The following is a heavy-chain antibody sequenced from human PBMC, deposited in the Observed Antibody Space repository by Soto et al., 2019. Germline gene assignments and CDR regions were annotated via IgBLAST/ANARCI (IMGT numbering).Heavy chain of an antibody. D-gene: IGHD5-12*01. V-gene: IGHV4-59*08. CDR2: IYYSGST. J-gene: IGHJ4*02. Sequence: PSETLSLTCTVSGGSISSYYWSWIRQPPGKGLEWIGYIYYSGSTNYNPSLKSRVTISVDTSKNQFSLKLSSVTAADTAVYYCARRGYSGYDSSYFDYWGQGTLVTVSS. CDR3: ARRGYSGYDSSYFDY. CDR1: GGSISSYY.